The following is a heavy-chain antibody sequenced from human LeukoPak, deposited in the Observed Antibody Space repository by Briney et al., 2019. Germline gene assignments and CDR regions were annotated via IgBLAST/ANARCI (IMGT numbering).Heavy chain of an antibody. V-gene: IGHV4-59*01. CDR2: IYSSGST. Sequence: PSETLSLTCTVSGGSISSYFWSWIRQPPGKGLEWIGYIYSSGSTNYNPSLKSRVTISVDTSKNQFSLKLSSVTAADTAVYYCAREAAVAGSFDYWGQGTLVTVSS. CDR1: GGSISSYF. D-gene: IGHD6-19*01. CDR3: AREAAVAGSFDY. J-gene: IGHJ4*02.